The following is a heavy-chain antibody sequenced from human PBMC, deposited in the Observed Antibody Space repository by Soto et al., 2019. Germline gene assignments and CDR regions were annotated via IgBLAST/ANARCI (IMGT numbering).Heavy chain of an antibody. J-gene: IGHJ4*02. CDR1: GFTFSSEY. V-gene: IGHV3-7*02. CDR3: ATIAAVRFDY. D-gene: IGHD6-13*01. CDR2: INQDGSEI. Sequence: EVRLVESGGGLVQPGGSLRLSCVASGFTFSSEYMSWVRQAPGKGLEWVGNINQDGSEIYYLDSVKGRFTISRDNAKKSVFLQMNSLRAEDTAVYYCATIAAVRFDYWGQGTLVTVSS.